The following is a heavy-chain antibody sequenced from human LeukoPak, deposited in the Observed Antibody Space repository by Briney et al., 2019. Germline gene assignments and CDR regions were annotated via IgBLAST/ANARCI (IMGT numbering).Heavy chain of an antibody. Sequence: PGGSLRLSCGASGFTFTTHWIHWVRQAPGKGLVWVSRINTDGSSTTYADSVKGRFTISRDNAKNTLYLQMNSLRAEDTAVYYCARELNLEYFDWFPGGPFDCWGQGTLVTVSS. CDR2: INTDGSST. CDR1: GFTFTTHW. CDR3: ARELNLEYFDWFPGGPFDC. J-gene: IGHJ4*02. V-gene: IGHV3-74*01. D-gene: IGHD3-9*01.